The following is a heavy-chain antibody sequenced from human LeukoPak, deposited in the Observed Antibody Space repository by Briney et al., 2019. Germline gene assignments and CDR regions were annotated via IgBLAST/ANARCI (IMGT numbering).Heavy chain of an antibody. Sequence: GGSLRLSCAASGFTFSSYAMSWVRQAPGKGLEWVSAISGSGGSTYYADSVEGRFTISRDNSKNTLYLQMNGLRAEDTAVYYCAKVRILFFRWFDPWGQGTLVTVSS. V-gene: IGHV3-23*01. CDR2: ISGSGGST. J-gene: IGHJ5*02. CDR3: AKVRILFFRWFDP. D-gene: IGHD2/OR15-2a*01. CDR1: GFTFSSYA.